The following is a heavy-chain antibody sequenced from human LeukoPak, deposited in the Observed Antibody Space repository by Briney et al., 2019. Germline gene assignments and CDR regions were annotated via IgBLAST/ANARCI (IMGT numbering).Heavy chain of an antibody. Sequence: GGSLRLSCAASGFTVSSSYMSWVRQAPGKGLEWVSVIYSGGSTYYADSVKGRFTISRDNSKNTLYLQMNSLRAEDTAVYYCARDGTYCGGDCYSDAFDIWGQGTMVTVSS. J-gene: IGHJ3*02. CDR1: GFTVSSSY. CDR3: ARDGTYCGGDCYSDAFDI. V-gene: IGHV3-66*02. CDR2: IYSGGST. D-gene: IGHD2-21*01.